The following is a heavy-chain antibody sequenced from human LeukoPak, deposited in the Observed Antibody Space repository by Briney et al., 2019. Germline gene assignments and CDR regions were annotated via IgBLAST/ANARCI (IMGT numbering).Heavy chain of an antibody. CDR2: IYYSGST. CDR1: GGSISSYY. Sequence: SETLSLTCTVSGGSISSYYWSWIRQPPGKGLEWIGYIYYSGSTNYNPSLKSRVTISVDTSKNQFSLKLSSVTAADTAVYYCARAGWIHYLRDAFDIWGQGTMVTVSS. V-gene: IGHV4-59*01. CDR3: ARAGWIHYLRDAFDI. D-gene: IGHD5/OR15-5a*01. J-gene: IGHJ3*02.